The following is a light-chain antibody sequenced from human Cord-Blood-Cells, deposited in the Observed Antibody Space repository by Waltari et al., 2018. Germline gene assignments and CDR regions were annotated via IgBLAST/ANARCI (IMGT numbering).Light chain of an antibody. Sequence: QLVLTQSPSASASLGASVKLTCTLSSGHSSYATAWNQQQPEKGPRYLMKLNSDGSHSKGHGIPARFSGSSSGAERYLTISSLQSEDEADYYCQTWGTGIHWVFGGGTKLTVL. CDR1: SGHSSYA. J-gene: IGLJ3*02. V-gene: IGLV4-69*01. CDR2: LNSDGSH. CDR3: QTWGTGIHWV.